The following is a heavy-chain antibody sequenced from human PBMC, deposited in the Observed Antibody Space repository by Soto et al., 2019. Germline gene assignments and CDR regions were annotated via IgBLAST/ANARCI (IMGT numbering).Heavy chain of an antibody. Sequence: SETLSLTCTVSGGSISSSSYYWGWIRQPPGKGLEWIGSIYYSGSTYYNPSLKSRVTISVDTSKNQFSLKLSSVTAADTAVYYCARNVGQMASYFDYWGQGTLVTVS. CDR3: ARNVGQMASYFDY. D-gene: IGHD3-10*02. J-gene: IGHJ4*02. CDR2: IYYSGST. V-gene: IGHV4-39*01. CDR1: GGSISSSSYY.